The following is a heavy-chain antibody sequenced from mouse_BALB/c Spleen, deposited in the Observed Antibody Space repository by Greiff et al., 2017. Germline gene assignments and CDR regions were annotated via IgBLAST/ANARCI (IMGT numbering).Heavy chain of an antibody. J-gene: IGHJ4*01. D-gene: IGHD2-1*01. CDR1: GFNIKDTY. V-gene: IGHV14-3*02. CDR2: IDPANGNT. CDR3: ARGGNYRVYYAMDY. Sequence: DVQLQESGAELVKPGASVKLSCTASGFNIKDTYMHWVKQRPEQGLEWIGRIDPANGNTKYDPKFQGKATITADTSSNTAYLQLSSLTSEDTAVYYCARGGNYRVYYAMDYWGQGTSVTVSS.